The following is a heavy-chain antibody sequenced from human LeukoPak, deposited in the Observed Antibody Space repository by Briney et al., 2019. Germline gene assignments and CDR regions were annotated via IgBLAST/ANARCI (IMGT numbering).Heavy chain of an antibody. CDR1: GGSISSGDYY. J-gene: IGHJ5*02. CDR3: ARRDSSGYLNWFDP. CDR2: IYYSGST. D-gene: IGHD3-22*01. V-gene: IGHV4-30-4*01. Sequence: PSETLSLTCTVSGGSISSGDYYWSWIRQPPGEGLEWLGYIYYSGSTYYNPSLKSRVTISVDTSKNQFSLKLSSVTAADTAVYYCARRDSSGYLNWFDPWGQGTLVTVSS.